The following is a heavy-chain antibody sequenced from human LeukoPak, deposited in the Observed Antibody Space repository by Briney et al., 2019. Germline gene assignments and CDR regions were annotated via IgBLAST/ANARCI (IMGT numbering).Heavy chain of an antibody. CDR2: ISWSGDRM. CDR1: GFTFTGHT. CDR3: AKDLGGSATTV. V-gene: IGHV3-9*01. Sequence: PGGSLRLSCATSGFTFTGHTMTWFRQAPGKGLEWVSSISWSGDRMGYADAVKGRFTISRDNAKNSLFLQMNSLRVEDTALYYCAKDLGGSATTVWGQGTLVTVSS. D-gene: IGHD2-2*01. J-gene: IGHJ4*02.